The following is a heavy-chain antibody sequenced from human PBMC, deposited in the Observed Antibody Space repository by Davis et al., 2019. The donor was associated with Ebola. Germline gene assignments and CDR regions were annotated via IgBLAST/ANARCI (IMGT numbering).Heavy chain of an antibody. CDR3: ARDLSYSYYYHYYGMDV. J-gene: IGHJ6*02. CDR2: ISPISGDT. CDR1: GYTLTDYQ. Sequence: ASVKVSCKASGYTLTDYQMHWVRQAPGQGLEWMGGISPISGDTNYAEKFQGRVTMTRDTSISTVYMELTSLRSDDTAVYYCARDLSYSYYYHYYGMDVWGQGTTVTVSS. V-gene: IGHV1-2*02. D-gene: IGHD3-10*01.